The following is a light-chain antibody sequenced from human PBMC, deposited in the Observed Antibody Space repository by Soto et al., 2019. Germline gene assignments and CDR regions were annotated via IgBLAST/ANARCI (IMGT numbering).Light chain of an antibody. CDR2: GAS. J-gene: IGKJ2*01. Sequence: ESLFRQFPVTLSLSPGERATLSCRASQSVSSSYLAWYQQKPGQAPRLLIYGASSLLSGVPSRFSGSGSGTDFTLTIARLQPEDFSTYYCQQSDSTPYTLGQGTKVDI. CDR3: QQSDSTPYT. V-gene: IGKV3-20*01. CDR1: QSVSSSY.